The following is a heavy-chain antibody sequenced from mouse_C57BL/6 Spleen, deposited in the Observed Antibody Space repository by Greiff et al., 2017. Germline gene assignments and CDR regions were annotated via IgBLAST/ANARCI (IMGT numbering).Heavy chain of an antibody. Sequence: QVQLQQPGAELVKPGASVKLSCKASGYTFTSYWMQWVKQRPGQGLEWIGEIDPSDSYTNYNQKFKGKATLTVDTSSSTAYMQLSSLTSEDSAVYYCARSGYLGDWGKGTTLTVAT. CDR1: GYTFTSYW. D-gene: IGHD3-1*01. J-gene: IGHJ2*01. CDR3: ARSGYLGD. CDR2: IDPSDSYT. V-gene: IGHV1-50*01.